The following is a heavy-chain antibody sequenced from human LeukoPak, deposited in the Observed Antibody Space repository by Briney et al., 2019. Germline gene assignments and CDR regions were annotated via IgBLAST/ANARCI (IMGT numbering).Heavy chain of an antibody. D-gene: IGHD2-2*01. Sequence: GASVKVSCKASGYTFTSYDINWVRQATGQGLEWMGWMNPNSGNTGYAQKFQSRVTMTRNTSISTAYMELSSLRSEDTAVYYCARETVVVVPADTTAFYYYYYMDVWGKGTTVTVSS. CDR3: ARETVVVVPADTTAFYYYYYMDV. J-gene: IGHJ6*03. V-gene: IGHV1-8*01. CDR1: GYTFTSYD. CDR2: MNPNSGNT.